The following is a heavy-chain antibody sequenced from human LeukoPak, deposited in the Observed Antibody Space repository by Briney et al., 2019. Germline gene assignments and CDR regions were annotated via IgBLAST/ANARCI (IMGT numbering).Heavy chain of an antibody. CDR2: IRYDGRNK. V-gene: IGHV3-30*02. Sequence: GGSLRLSCAASGFTFSSYGMHWVRQAPGKGLEWAAFIRYDGRNKYYADSVKGRFTISRDNSKNTLYLQMNSLRAEDTAVYYCAKTTNLMVYAIDYWGQGTLVTVSS. J-gene: IGHJ4*02. CDR1: GFTFSSYG. CDR3: AKTTNLMVYAIDY. D-gene: IGHD2-8*01.